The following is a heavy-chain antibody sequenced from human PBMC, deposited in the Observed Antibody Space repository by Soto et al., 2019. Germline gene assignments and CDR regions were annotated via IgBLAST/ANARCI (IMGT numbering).Heavy chain of an antibody. CDR3: ARGLGREYRDNRGSFHLDY. V-gene: IGHV3-53*01. CDR1: GFTVSSNY. Sequence: GGSLRLSXAASGFTVSSNYLTWVRQAPGKGLKWVSVLYPDGRAYYADSVKGRFTISTDNSKNSVSLQMNTLRAEDTAIYYCARGLGREYRDNRGSFHLDYWGQGTLVTVSS. CDR2: LYPDGRA. J-gene: IGHJ4*02. D-gene: IGHD2-2*01.